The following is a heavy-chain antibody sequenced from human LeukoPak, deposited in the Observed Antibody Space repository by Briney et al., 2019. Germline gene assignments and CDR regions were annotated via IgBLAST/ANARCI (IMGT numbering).Heavy chain of an antibody. V-gene: IGHV3-48*02. Sequence: GGSLRLSCAASGFTFSSHSMNWVRQAPGKGLEWVSYISKTSNTRDYADSVKGRFTISRENAKNSLYLQMNSLRDEDTAVYYCARDRGYSNYYDYWGQGTLVTVSS. CDR1: GFTFSSHS. CDR3: ARDRGYSNYYDY. CDR2: ISKTSNTR. D-gene: IGHD4-11*01. J-gene: IGHJ4*02.